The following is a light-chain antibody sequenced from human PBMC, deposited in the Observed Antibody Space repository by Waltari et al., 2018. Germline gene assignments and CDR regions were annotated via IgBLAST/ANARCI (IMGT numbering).Light chain of an antibody. CDR1: QSVSRA. CDR2: GAS. CDR3: QNYVKLPAT. V-gene: IGKV3-20*01. J-gene: IGKJ1*01. Sequence: EIVLTQSPGTLSLSLGERATVSCRASQSVSRALAWYQQKPGQAPRLLIYGASTRATGIPDRFSGSGSGTDFSLTISRLEPEDFAVYYCQNYVKLPATFGQGTTVEI.